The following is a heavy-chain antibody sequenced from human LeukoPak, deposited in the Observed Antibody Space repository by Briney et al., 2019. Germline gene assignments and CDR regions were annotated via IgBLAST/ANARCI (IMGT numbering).Heavy chain of an antibody. V-gene: IGHV3-7*01. Sequence: PGGSLRLSCAASGFTFSRYWMTWVRQAPGKGLEWVANIKPDGSEKYYVDSVKGRFTISRDNAKNSLYLQMNSLRAEDTALYYCASTNVYYYGSGTDYWGQGTLVTVSS. D-gene: IGHD3-10*01. CDR2: IKPDGSEK. CDR1: GFTFSRYW. CDR3: ASTNVYYYGSGTDY. J-gene: IGHJ4*02.